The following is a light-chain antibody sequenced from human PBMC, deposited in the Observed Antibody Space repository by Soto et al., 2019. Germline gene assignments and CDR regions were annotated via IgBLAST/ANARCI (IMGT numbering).Light chain of an antibody. J-gene: IGLJ1*01. CDR1: SSDVGRYDL. CDR2: EGL. V-gene: IGLV2-23*01. CDR3: CSYAGNSTIV. Sequence: QSALTQPASVSGSPGQSITISCTGTSSDVGRYDLVSWYQQHPGKAPKLMIYEGLKRPSGVSSRFSGSKYCNTASLTISGLQTDDEVDYSCCSYAGNSTIVFGTGTKVTVL.